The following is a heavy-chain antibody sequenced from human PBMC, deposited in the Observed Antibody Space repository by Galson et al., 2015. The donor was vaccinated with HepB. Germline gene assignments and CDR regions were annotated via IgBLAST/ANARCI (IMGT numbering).Heavy chain of an antibody. D-gene: IGHD4-17*01. CDR2: ISGSGGST. V-gene: IGHV3-23*01. CDR3: ARETTVTRYYFDY. Sequence: SLRLSCAASGFTFSSYAMSWVRQAPGKGLEWVSAISGSGGSTYYADSVKGRFTISRDNSKNTLYLQMNSLRAEDTAVYYCARETTVTRYYFDYWGQGTLVTVSS. J-gene: IGHJ4*02. CDR1: GFTFSSYA.